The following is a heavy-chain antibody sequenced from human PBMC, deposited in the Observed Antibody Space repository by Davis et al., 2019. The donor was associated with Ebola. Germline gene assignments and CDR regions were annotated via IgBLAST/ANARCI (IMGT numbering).Heavy chain of an antibody. CDR3: ARWVGNWFDP. V-gene: IGHV4-30-4*01. CDR1: GGSISSGDYY. CDR2: INHSGST. Sequence: PSETLSLTCTVSGGSISSGDYYWSWIRQPPGKGLEWIGEINHSGSTNYNPSLKSRVTISVDTSKNQFSLKLSSVTAADTAVYYCARWVGNWFDPWGQGTLVTVSS. J-gene: IGHJ5*02. D-gene: IGHD3-16*01.